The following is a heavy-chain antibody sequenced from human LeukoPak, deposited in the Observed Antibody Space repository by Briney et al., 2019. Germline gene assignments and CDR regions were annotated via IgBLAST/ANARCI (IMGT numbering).Heavy chain of an antibody. V-gene: IGHV4-34*01. CDR3: ARGRDRGWPIPGY. CDR2: IHHDGSI. CDR1: GGSLSDYH. Sequence: SETLSLTCVVSGGSLSDYHWIWIRQPPGKGLEWIGEIHHDGSINYTPSLKSRAIILLGTSKNQFSLELSSVTAADTALYYCARGRDRGWPIPGYWGQGTLVTVSS. D-gene: IGHD6-19*01. J-gene: IGHJ4*02.